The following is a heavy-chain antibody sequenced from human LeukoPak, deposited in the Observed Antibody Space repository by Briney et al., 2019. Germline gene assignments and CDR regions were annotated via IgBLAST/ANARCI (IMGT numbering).Heavy chain of an antibody. Sequence: PSETLSLTCTVSGGSISSGGYYWSWIRQHPGKGLEWIGYIYYSGSTYYNPSLKSRVTISVDTSKNQFSLKLSSVTAADTAVYYCAREVSGMYFDLWGRGTLVTVSS. CDR2: IYYSGST. CDR3: AREVSGMYFDL. V-gene: IGHV4-31*03. D-gene: IGHD3-10*01. J-gene: IGHJ2*01. CDR1: GGSISSGGYY.